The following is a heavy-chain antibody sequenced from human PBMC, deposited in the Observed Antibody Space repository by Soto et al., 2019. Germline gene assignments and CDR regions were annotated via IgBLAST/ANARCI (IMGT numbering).Heavy chain of an antibody. Sequence: XVQLQESGPGLVKPSQTLSLTCTVSGGSISSGGYYWSWIRQHPGKGLEWIGYIYYSGSTYYNWSLKSQVTISVDTSKNQLSLKLSSVTAADTAVYYCARAYGSGYMDVWGQGTTVTVSS. V-gene: IGHV4-31*01. CDR2: IYYSGST. CDR1: GGSISSGGYY. CDR3: ARAYGSGYMDV. J-gene: IGHJ6*02. D-gene: IGHD3-10*01.